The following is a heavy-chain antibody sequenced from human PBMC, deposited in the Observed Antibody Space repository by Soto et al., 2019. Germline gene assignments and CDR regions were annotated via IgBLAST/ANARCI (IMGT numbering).Heavy chain of an antibody. CDR3: ARWGTTGGLDV. V-gene: IGHV3-30*19. D-gene: IGHD3-16*01. CDR1: GFTFRSYV. J-gene: IGHJ1*01. Sequence: QVQLVESGGGVVQHGTSLRVSCVGSGFTFRSYVIHWVRQAPGKGLEWVALTSYDGSDKYYGDSVRGRFTISRDNSRNTVDLQMDSLRLEDTALYSCARWGTTGGLDVWGQGTLVSVSS. CDR2: TSYDGSDK.